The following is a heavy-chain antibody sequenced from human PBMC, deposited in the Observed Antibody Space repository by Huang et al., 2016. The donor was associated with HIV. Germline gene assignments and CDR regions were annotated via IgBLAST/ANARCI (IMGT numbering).Heavy chain of an antibody. D-gene: IGHD1-1*01. J-gene: IGHJ2*01. CDR3: ARASGRIQLPGGYFDL. V-gene: IGHV1-69*01. CDR2: ISPMFGTT. CDR1: GGTVSSYA. Sequence: QVQLVQAAAEVKQPGSSVQVSCEASGGTVSSYAISWGRQAPGQGLEWMGWISPMFGTTNSTRKVQGRGTLTADESSGTACMELRCLRPEETAGYYCARASGRIQLPGGYFDLWGRGTLFTVSS.